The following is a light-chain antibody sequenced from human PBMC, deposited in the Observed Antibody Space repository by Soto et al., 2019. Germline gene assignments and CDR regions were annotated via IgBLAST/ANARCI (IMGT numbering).Light chain of an antibody. J-gene: IGKJ1*01. Sequence: IVLTQSPGTLSLSPGERATLSCRASQSIARNFLAWYQQRLGQAPRLLIYEGSTRATGIPDRFSGSGSGADFTLTINGLEPEDFAVYYCQQYGTLSRTFGQGTTVEIK. CDR2: EGS. CDR3: QQYGTLSRT. V-gene: IGKV3-20*01. CDR1: QSIARNF.